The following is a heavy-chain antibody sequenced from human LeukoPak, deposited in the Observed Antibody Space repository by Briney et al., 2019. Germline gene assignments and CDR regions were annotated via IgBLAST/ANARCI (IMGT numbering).Heavy chain of an antibody. CDR2: VYYSGST. CDR3: AREYSSGWSGTGY. CDR1: GGSISSYY. V-gene: IGHV4-59*01. Sequence: SETLSLTCTVSGGSISSYYWSWIRQPPGKGLEWTGYVYYSGSTNYNPSLESRVTISVDTSKNQFSLKLSSVTAADTAVYYCAREYSSGWSGTGYWGQGTLVTVSS. D-gene: IGHD6-19*01. J-gene: IGHJ4*02.